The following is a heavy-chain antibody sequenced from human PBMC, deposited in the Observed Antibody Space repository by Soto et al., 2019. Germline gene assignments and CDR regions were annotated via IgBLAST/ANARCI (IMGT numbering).Heavy chain of an antibody. CDR3: AGSIAVADPFDY. D-gene: IGHD6-19*01. Sequence: GASVKVSCKASGYTFTSYGISWVRQAPGQGLEWMGWISAYNGNANYAQKLQGRVTMTADTSTSTAYMELRSLRSDDTAVYYCAGSIAVADPFDYWGQGTLVTVSS. J-gene: IGHJ4*02. V-gene: IGHV1-18*01. CDR2: ISAYNGNA. CDR1: GYTFTSYG.